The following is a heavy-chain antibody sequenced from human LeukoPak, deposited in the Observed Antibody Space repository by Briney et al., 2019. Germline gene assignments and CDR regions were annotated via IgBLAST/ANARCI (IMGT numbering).Heavy chain of an antibody. CDR3: ARDSQDGNNTLGVDY. Sequence: PGGSLRLSCAASGFTFSSHAMHWVRQAPGKGLKWVAVISYDGSNKYYADSVKGQFTISRDNAKNTLYLQMNSLRPEDTAVFYCARDSQDGNNTLGVDYWGQGTLVAVSP. D-gene: IGHD5-24*01. J-gene: IGHJ4*02. CDR2: ISYDGSNK. CDR1: GFTFSSHA. V-gene: IGHV3-30*04.